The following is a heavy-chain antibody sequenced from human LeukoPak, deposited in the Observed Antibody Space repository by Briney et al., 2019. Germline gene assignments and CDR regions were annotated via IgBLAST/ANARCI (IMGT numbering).Heavy chain of an antibody. V-gene: IGHV4-59*01. CDR2: VFYTGST. CDR1: GGSLNSYH. CDR3: AKGGHSSGWFNWFDP. Sequence: SETLSLTCTVSGGSLNSYHWNWIRQSPGKGLEWIGYVFYTGSTNYNPPLKSRVTISADTSKNLFSLKLKSVTAADTAIYYCAKGGHSSGWFNWFDPWGQGALVIVSS. J-gene: IGHJ5*02. D-gene: IGHD6-19*01.